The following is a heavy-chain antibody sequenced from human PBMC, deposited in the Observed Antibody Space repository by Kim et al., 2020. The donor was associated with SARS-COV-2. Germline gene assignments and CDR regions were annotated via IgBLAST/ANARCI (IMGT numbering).Heavy chain of an antibody. D-gene: IGHD3-10*01. CDR1: GFTFSSYA. V-gene: IGHV3-64*01. CDR3: ARDRGPLWFGWRDDAFDI. Sequence: GGSLRLSCAASGFTFSSYAMHWVRQAPGKGLEYVSAISSNGGSTYYANSVKGRFTISRDNSKNTLYLQMGSLRAEDMAVYYCARDRGPLWFGWRDDAFDIWGQGTMVTVSS. J-gene: IGHJ3*02. CDR2: ISSNGGST.